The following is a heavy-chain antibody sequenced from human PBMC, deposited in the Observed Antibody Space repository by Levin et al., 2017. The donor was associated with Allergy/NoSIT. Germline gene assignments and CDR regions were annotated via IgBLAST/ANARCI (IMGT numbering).Heavy chain of an antibody. CDR2: IYPSDSDT. CDR3: ARRGKDSYYYYMDV. J-gene: IGHJ6*03. V-gene: IGHV5-51*01. CDR1: GYRFTSYW. D-gene: IGHD4-23*01. Sequence: ASVKVSCKGSGYRFTSYWIGWVRQMPGKGLEWMGIIYPSDSDTRYSPSFQGLVTISADKSIGTAYLQWSSLKASDSAIYYCARRGKDSYYYYMDVWGKGTTVTVSS.